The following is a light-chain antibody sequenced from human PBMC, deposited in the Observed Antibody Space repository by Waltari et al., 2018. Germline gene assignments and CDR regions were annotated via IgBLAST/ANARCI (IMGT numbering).Light chain of an antibody. CDR1: QSISSY. CDR3: QQSRT. CDR2: AAS. J-gene: IGKJ1*01. Sequence: DIQMTQSPSSLSASVGDRVTITCRASQSISSYLNWDQQKPGKAPKLLIYAASSLQSGVPSRFSGSGSGTDFTLTISSLQPEDFATYYCQQSRTFGQGTKVEIK. V-gene: IGKV1-39*01.